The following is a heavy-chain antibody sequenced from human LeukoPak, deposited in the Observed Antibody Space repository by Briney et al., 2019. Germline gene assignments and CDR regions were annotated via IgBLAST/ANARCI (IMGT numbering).Heavy chain of an antibody. CDR3: AREGPYSRRRDWFDP. V-gene: IGHV4-39*07. D-gene: IGHD6-13*01. Sequence: PSETLSLTCAVSGASISSSIHYWGWVRQPPGKGLEWIGSIYYSGSTYYNPSLKSRVTISVDTSKNQFSLKLNSVTAADTAVYYCAREGPYSRRRDWFDPWGQGTLVTVSS. J-gene: IGHJ5*02. CDR1: GASISSSIHY. CDR2: IYYSGST.